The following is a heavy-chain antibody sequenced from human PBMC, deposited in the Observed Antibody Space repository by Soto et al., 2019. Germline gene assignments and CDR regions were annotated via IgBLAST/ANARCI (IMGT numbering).Heavy chain of an antibody. D-gene: IGHD3-10*01. J-gene: IGHJ6*02. CDR3: ARHLSPPTYYYGSGSYVSPYYYYYYGMDV. Sequence: GESLKISGKGCGYSFTSYWSGWVRQMPGKGLEWMGIIYPGDSDTRYSPSFQGQVTISADKSISTAYLQWSSLKASDTAMYYCARHLSPPTYYYGSGSYVSPYYYYYYGMDVWGQGTTVTVSS. CDR1: GYSFTSYW. CDR2: IYPGDSDT. V-gene: IGHV5-51*01.